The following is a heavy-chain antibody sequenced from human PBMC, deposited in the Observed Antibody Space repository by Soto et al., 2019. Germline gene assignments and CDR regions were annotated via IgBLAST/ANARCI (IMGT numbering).Heavy chain of an antibody. Sequence: QVQLQQWGAGLLKPSETLSLTCAVYGGSVNSGNYYWSWIRQPPGKGLEWIGEMSHSGGTHFNPSLKSRGTISVDTSKNQFSLKMSSVTAADTDLYYCARVERGTATTVVDAFDIWGPGTLVTVSS. CDR2: MSHSGGT. CDR1: GGSVNSGNYY. V-gene: IGHV4-34*01. J-gene: IGHJ3*02. D-gene: IGHD1-1*01. CDR3: ARVERGTATTVVDAFDI.